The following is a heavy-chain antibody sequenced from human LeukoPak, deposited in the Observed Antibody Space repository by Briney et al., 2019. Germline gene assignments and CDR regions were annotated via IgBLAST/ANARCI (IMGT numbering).Heavy chain of an antibody. Sequence: GESLKISCKGSGYSFTSYWIGWVRQMPGKGLEWMGIIYPGDSDTRYSPSFQGQVTISADKSISTAYLQWSSLKASDTAMYYCARHREGYCSSTSCYRWFDPWGQGTLVTVSS. CDR3: ARHREGYCSSTSCYRWFDP. J-gene: IGHJ5*02. V-gene: IGHV5-51*01. D-gene: IGHD2-2*01. CDR2: IYPGDSDT. CDR1: GYSFTSYW.